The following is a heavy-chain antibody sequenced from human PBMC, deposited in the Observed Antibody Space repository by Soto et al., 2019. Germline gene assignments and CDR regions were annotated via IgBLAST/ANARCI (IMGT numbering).Heavy chain of an antibody. Sequence: QVQLVESGGGVVQPGRSLRLSCAVSGLTVSTYGMHWVRQAPGKGLEWVAVISRDGGTKYYADSVKGRFTISRDNSRNKLFLEMNSLRGDDMAVYYCTGEVASGYWGQGTLVTVSS. D-gene: IGHD2-8*02. CDR2: ISRDGGTK. CDR3: TGEVASGY. J-gene: IGHJ4*02. CDR1: GLTVSTYG. V-gene: IGHV3-30*03.